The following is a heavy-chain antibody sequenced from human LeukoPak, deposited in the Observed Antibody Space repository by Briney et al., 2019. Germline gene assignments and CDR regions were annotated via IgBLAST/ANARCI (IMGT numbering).Heavy chain of an antibody. D-gene: IGHD2-2*01. CDR1: GVSISSYH. Sequence: SETLSLTCTVSGVSISSYHWTWIRQPPGEGLEWIGHIYNSGSTNYPSLRGRVTMSVDTSKNQFSLRLSSVTAADTAVYYCARGLPAARRKTWFEPWGQGTLVTVSS. V-gene: IGHV4-59*01. CDR2: IYNSGST. J-gene: IGHJ5*02. CDR3: ARGLPAARRKTWFEP.